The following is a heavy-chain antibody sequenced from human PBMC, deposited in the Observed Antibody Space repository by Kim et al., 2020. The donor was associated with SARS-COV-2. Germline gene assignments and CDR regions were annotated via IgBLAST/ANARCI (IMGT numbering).Heavy chain of an antibody. CDR3: ARRHFSSGYYYFDY. Sequence: GGSLRLSCAASGFTFSSHWMHWVRQAPGKGLVWVSRINSDGSSTSYADSVKGRFTISRDNARNTLYLQMNSLRAEDTAVYYCARRHFSSGYYYFDYWGQGDLVTVSS. J-gene: IGHJ4*02. D-gene: IGHD6-19*01. CDR1: GFTFSSHW. CDR2: INSDGSST. V-gene: IGHV3-74*01.